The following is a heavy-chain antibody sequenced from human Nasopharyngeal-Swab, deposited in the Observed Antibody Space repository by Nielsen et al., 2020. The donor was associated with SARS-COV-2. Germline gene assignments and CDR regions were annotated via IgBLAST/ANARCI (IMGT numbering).Heavy chain of an antibody. V-gene: IGHV4-39*07. J-gene: IGHJ1*01. Sequence: PGKGLEWIGSIYYSGSTYYNPSLKSRVTISVDTSKNQFSLKLSSVTAADTAVYYCARDREYFQHWGQGTLVTVSS. CDR3: ARDREYFQH. CDR2: IYYSGST.